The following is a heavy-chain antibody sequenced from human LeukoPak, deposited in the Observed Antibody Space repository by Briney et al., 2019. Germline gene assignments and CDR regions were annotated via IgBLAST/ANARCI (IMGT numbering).Heavy chain of an antibody. CDR1: GFTFDDYG. D-gene: IGHD5-12*01. J-gene: IGHJ4*02. CDR2: INWNGGST. CDR3: ARGSDIVATRTIDY. Sequence: GGSLRLSCAASGFTFDDYGMSWVRQAPGKGLEWVSGINWNGGSTGYADSVKGRFTISRDNAKNSLYLQMNSLRAEDTAVYYCARGSDIVATRTIDYWGQGTLVTVSS. V-gene: IGHV3-20*04.